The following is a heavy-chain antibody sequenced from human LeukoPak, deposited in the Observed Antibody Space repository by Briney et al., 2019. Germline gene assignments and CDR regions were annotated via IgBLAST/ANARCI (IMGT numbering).Heavy chain of an antibody. D-gene: IGHD4-23*01. Sequence: ASVRVSCKASGYTFTSYYLHWVRQAPGQGPEWMGIINPSGGSTNYVQKFQGRVTMTRDTSTSTVYMVLSSLRSEDTAFYYCARVPYGGNPILYYFDYWGQGTLVTISS. J-gene: IGHJ4*02. V-gene: IGHV1-46*01. CDR2: INPSGGST. CDR3: ARVPYGGNPILYYFDY. CDR1: GYTFTSYY.